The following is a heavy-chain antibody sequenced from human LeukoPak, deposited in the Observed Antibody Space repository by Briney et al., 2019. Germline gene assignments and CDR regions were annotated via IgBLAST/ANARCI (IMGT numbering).Heavy chain of an antibody. CDR2: INSDGSST. Sequence: PGGSLRLSCAASGFTFDDYAMHWVRQAPGKGLVWVSRINSDGSSTSYADSVKGRFTISRDNAKNTLYLQMNSLRAEDTAVYYCAREAPTFDYWGQGTLDTVSS. J-gene: IGHJ4*02. CDR3: AREAPTFDY. V-gene: IGHV3-74*01. CDR1: GFTFDDYA.